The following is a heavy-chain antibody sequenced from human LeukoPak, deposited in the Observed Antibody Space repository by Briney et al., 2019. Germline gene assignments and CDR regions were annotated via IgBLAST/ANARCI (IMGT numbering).Heavy chain of an antibody. V-gene: IGHV3-48*03. CDR2: ISSSGSTI. CDR1: GFTFSSYE. D-gene: IGHD3-10*01. Sequence: PGGSLRLSCAASGFTFSSYEMNWVRQAPGKGLEWVSYISSSGSTIYYADSVKGRFTISRDNAKNSLYLQMNSLRAEDTAVYYCATLWFGELSHLHFDYWGQGTLVTVSS. CDR3: ATLWFGELSHLHFDY. J-gene: IGHJ4*02.